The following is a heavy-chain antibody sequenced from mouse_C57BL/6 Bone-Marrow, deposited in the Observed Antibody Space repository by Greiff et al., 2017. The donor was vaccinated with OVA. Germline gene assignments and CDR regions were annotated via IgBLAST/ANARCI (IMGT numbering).Heavy chain of an antibody. CDR2: ISDGGSYT. CDR1: GFTFSSYA. D-gene: IGHD2-5*01. CDR3: ASYYSNPAWFAY. J-gene: IGHJ3*01. V-gene: IGHV5-4*01. Sequence: EVQGVESGGGLVKPGGSLKLSCAASGFTFSSYAMSWVRQTPEKRLEWVATISDGGSYTYYPDNVKGRFTISRDNAKNNLYLQMSHLKSEDTAMYYCASYYSNPAWFAYWGQGTLVTVSA.